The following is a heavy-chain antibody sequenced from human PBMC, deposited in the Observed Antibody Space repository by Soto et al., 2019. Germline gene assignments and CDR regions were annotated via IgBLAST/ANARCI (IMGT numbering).Heavy chain of an antibody. J-gene: IGHJ5*02. Sequence: GGSLRLSCAASGFTFSSYGMHWVRQAPGKGLEWVAVIWYDGSNKYYADSVKGRFTISRDNSKNTLYLQMNSLRAEDTAVYYCARDLGDLNDPGYGFDPWGQGTLVTVSS. CDR2: IWYDGSNK. D-gene: IGHD3-16*01. V-gene: IGHV3-33*01. CDR1: GFTFSSYG. CDR3: ARDLGDLNDPGYGFDP.